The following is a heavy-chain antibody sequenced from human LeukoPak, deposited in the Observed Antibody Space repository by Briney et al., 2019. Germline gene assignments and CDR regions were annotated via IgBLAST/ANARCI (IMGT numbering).Heavy chain of an antibody. CDR3: ARDFRNAGDY. J-gene: IGHJ4*02. Sequence: GGSLRLSCAASGFTFSTYWINWVRQAPGKGLEWVAVINQDGNEKYYVDSVRGRFTISRDNAKNSLYLQMNGLRAEDTAVYYCARDFRNAGDYWGQGTLVTVSS. V-gene: IGHV3-7*01. CDR2: INQDGNEK. CDR1: GFTFSTYW.